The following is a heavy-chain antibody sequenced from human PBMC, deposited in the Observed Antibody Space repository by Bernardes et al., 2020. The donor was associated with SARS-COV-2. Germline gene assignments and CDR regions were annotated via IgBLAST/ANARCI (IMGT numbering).Heavy chain of an antibody. CDR2: IYYSGST. CDR1: GGSISSSSYY. V-gene: IGHV4-39*01. CDR3: ARTKSLPATVDY. J-gene: IGHJ4*02. Sequence: SETLSLTCTVSGGSISSSSYYWGWIRQPPGKGLEWIGSIYYSGSTYYNPSLKSRVTISVDTSKNQFSLKLSSVTAADTAVYYCARTKSLPATVDYWGQGALVTVSS. D-gene: IGHD1-26*01.